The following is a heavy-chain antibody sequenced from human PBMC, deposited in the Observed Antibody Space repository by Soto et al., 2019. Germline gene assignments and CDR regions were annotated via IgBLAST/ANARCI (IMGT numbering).Heavy chain of an antibody. D-gene: IGHD1-26*01. CDR1: GFTFSSYA. V-gene: IGHV3-23*01. CDR2: ISNSGGST. Sequence: EVHLLESGGGLIQPGGSLILSCAASGFTFSSYAMSWVRQAPGKGLEWVSAISNSGGSTYYADSVKGRFTISRNNSKNTLYLQMNSLRAEDTAVYYCAQEVERPPPTTFDYWGQGTLVTVSS. J-gene: IGHJ4*02. CDR3: AQEVERPPPTTFDY.